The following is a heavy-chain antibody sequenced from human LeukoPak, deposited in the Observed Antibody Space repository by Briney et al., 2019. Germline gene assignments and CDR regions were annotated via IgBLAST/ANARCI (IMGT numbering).Heavy chain of an antibody. Sequence: GSLRLSCTASGXTVTFNHMNWVRQAPGKGLEWVSAIYSGESTYYADSVKDRFTISRDISKNMVYLQMDNLRAEDTAIYYCARDRHYYDTSGYRTYFFDYWGQGTLVTVSS. CDR3: ARDRHYYDTSGYRTYFFDY. J-gene: IGHJ4*02. V-gene: IGHV3-66*01. D-gene: IGHD3-22*01. CDR2: IYSGEST. CDR1: GXTVTFNH.